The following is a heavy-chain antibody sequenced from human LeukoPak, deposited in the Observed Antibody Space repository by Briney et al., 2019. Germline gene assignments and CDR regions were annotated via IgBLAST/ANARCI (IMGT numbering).Heavy chain of an antibody. CDR3: AKAPVTSCRGAFCYPFDY. CDR2: ISVSGNT. J-gene: IGHJ4*02. V-gene: IGHV3-23*01. D-gene: IGHD2-15*01. Sequence: GGSLRLSCAASGFTLSSYAMSWVRQGPGKGLEWVSAISVSGNTYHADSVKGRFTISRDSSKNTLYLQMNSLRAEDAAVYYCAKAPVTSCRGAFCYPFDYWGQGTLVTVSS. CDR1: GFTLSSYA.